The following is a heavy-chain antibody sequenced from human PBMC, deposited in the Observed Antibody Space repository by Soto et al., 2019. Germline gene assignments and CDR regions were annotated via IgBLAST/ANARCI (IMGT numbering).Heavy chain of an antibody. D-gene: IGHD5-12*01. J-gene: IGHJ4*02. CDR1: GFTMSTYS. CDR3: SKWSGYGDL. CDR2: ISVTPGIT. V-gene: IGHV3-23*01. Sequence: GGSLRLSCAASGFTMSTYSVTWVRQAPGKGLEWVSGISVTPGITFYADSVKGRFTISRDSSNNAVYLQMNSLRAEDTAMYFCSKWSGYGDLWGQGTLVTVSS.